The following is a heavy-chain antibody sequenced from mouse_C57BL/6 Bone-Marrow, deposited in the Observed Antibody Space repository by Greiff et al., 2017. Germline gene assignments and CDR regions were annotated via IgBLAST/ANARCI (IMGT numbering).Heavy chain of an antibody. Sequence: QVQLQQSGAELARPGASVKMSCKASGYTFTSYTMPWVKQRPGQGLEWIGYINPSSGYTKYNQNFKDKATLTADNSSSTAYMQLSSLTSEDSAVYYCARGLRNFDYWGQGTTLTVSS. D-gene: IGHD1-1*01. CDR2: INPSSGYT. CDR1: GYTFTSYT. CDR3: ARGLRNFDY. J-gene: IGHJ2*01. V-gene: IGHV1-4*01.